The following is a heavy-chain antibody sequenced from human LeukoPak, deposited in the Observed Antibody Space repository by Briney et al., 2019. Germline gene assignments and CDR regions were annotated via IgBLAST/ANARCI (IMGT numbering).Heavy chain of an antibody. J-gene: IGHJ4*02. CDR1: GYTFTSYG. Sequence: GASVKVSCKASGYTFTSYGISWVRQAPGQGLEWMGWISAYNGNTNYAQKLQGRVTMTTDTSTSTAYMELRSLRSDDTAVYYCARGTAEGYTYGRYYFDYWGQGTLVTVSS. CDR2: ISAYNGNT. D-gene: IGHD5-18*01. V-gene: IGHV1-18*01. CDR3: ARGTAEGYTYGRYYFDY.